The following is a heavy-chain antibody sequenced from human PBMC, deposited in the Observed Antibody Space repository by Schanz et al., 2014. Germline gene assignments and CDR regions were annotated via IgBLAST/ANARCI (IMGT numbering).Heavy chain of an antibody. D-gene: IGHD3-10*01. CDR2: ISVYHGHT. Sequence: QVQLVQSGAEVKKPGASATVSCKASGYTFNNHGISWVRQAPRQGLEWMGWISVYHGHTNYAEKVHGRVTMTTGTSTSTAYMELRSLISDDTAIYYCVRDAGWAFGDYHGMDVWGQGTSVTVSS. V-gene: IGHV1-18*01. CDR3: VRDAGWAFGDYHGMDV. J-gene: IGHJ6*02. CDR1: GYTFNNHG.